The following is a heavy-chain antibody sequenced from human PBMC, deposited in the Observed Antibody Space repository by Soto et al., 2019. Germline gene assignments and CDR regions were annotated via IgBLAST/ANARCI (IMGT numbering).Heavy chain of an antibody. Sequence: PGGSLRLSCAASGFTFSDYYMSWIRQAPGKGLERVTYISSSGSTIYYADSVKGRFTISRDNALNSLYLQMNSLIAEDTAVYYCARTPPWDSSGLYIGMDVWGQGTTVTVSS. J-gene: IGHJ6*02. CDR3: ARTPPWDSSGLYIGMDV. D-gene: IGHD6-19*01. CDR1: GFTFSDYY. V-gene: IGHV3-11*01. CDR2: ISSSGSTI.